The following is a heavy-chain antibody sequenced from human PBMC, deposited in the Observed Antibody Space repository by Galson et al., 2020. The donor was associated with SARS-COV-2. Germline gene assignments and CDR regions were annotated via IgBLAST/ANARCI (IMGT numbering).Heavy chain of an antibody. Sequence: GESLKISCAASGFTFSSYWMSWVRQAPGKGLEWVANIKQDGSEKYYVDSVKGRFTISRDNAKNSLYLQMNSLRAEDTAVYYCARYLAYCGGDCYSSYYYYYMDVWGKGTTVTVSS. J-gene: IGHJ6*03. CDR3: ARYLAYCGGDCYSSYYYYYMDV. CDR2: IKQDGSEK. D-gene: IGHD2-21*01. CDR1: GFTFSSYW. V-gene: IGHV3-7*03.